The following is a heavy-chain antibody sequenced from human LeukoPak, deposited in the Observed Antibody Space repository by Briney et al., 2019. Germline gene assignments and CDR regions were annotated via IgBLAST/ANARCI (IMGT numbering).Heavy chain of an antibody. Sequence: GRSLRLSCAASGFTFDNYAMHWVRQAPGKDLEWVSGIAWNSGNTGFADSVKGRFTISRDNAENSLYLQMNSLTPEDTAFYFCAKDMNSYGSGSSYNPWGPFDSWGQGTLVTVSS. CDR2: IAWNSGNT. CDR1: GFTFDNYA. D-gene: IGHD3-10*01. J-gene: IGHJ4*02. V-gene: IGHV3-9*01. CDR3: AKDMNSYGSGSSYNPWGPFDS.